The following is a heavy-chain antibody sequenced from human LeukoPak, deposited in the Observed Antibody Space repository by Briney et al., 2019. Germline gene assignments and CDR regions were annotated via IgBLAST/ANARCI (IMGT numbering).Heavy chain of an antibody. CDR3: ARDRDAAAGTSFDY. Sequence: GGSLRLSCAASGFTFSSYSMNWVRQAPGKGLEWVSSISTSSSYIYYADSVKGRFTISRDNSKNTLYLQMNSLRAEDTAVYYCARDRDAAAGTSFDYWGQGTLVTVSS. CDR2: ISTSSSYI. J-gene: IGHJ4*02. D-gene: IGHD6-13*01. CDR1: GFTFSSYS. V-gene: IGHV3-21*04.